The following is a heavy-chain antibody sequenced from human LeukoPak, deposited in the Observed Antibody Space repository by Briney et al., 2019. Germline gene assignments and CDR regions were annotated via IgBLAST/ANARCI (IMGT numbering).Heavy chain of an antibody. Sequence: SVKVSCKAIGGIFSKWSISWVRQSPGQGLEWVGTIIPEFEEKHYAQKLQGRVTISADDSATAAYMELSSLRSVDTAIYYCATGGVTVYSYGPDYWGQGTLVAVSS. J-gene: IGHJ4*02. D-gene: IGHD5-18*01. V-gene: IGHV1-69*13. CDR2: IIPEFEEK. CDR1: GGIFSKWS. CDR3: ATGGVTVYSYGPDY.